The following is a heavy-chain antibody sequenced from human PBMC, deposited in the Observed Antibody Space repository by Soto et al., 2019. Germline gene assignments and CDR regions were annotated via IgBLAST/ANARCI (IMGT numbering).Heavy chain of an antibody. J-gene: IGHJ4*01. CDR1: GYTFNIYG. CDR2: ISAFNGKT. D-gene: IGHD3-22*01. CDR3: ARDRVLKSSGFFPFDY. V-gene: IGHV1-18*01. Sequence: QIQLVQSGAEVKKPGASVKVSCKASGYTFNIYGINWVRQAPGQGLEWMGWISAFNGKTNYAQNVQGRVTMTTDTSTSTAYVELRSLRSADTAVYYCARDRVLKSSGFFPFDYWGHGTLVTVSS.